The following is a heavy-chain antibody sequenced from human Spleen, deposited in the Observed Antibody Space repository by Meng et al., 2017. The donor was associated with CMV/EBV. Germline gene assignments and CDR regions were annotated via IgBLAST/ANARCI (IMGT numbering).Heavy chain of an antibody. CDR2: IYYSGST. CDR3: ARDEADFWTSDGFDP. CDR1: GGAISSGGYY. Sequence: SGGAISSGGYYWSWIRQHPGKGLEWIGYIYYSGSTYYNPSLKSRVTISVDTSKNQFSLKLSSVTAANTAVYYCARDEADFWTSDGFDPWGQGTLVTVSS. V-gene: IGHV4-31*02. D-gene: IGHD3-3*01. J-gene: IGHJ5*02.